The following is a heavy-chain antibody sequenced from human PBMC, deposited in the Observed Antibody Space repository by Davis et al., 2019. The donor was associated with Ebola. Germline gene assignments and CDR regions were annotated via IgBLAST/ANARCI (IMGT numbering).Heavy chain of an antibody. CDR2: ISWNSGSI. Sequence: RSSCAASGFTFDDYAMHWVRQAPGKGLEWVSGISWNSGSIGYADSVKGRFTISRDNAKNSLYLQMNSLRAEDTALYYCAKDLGGGGSGLYYYYGMDVWGQGTTVTVSS. V-gene: IGHV3-9*01. D-gene: IGHD3-16*01. J-gene: IGHJ6*02. CDR3: AKDLGGGGSGLYYYYGMDV. CDR1: GFTFDDYA.